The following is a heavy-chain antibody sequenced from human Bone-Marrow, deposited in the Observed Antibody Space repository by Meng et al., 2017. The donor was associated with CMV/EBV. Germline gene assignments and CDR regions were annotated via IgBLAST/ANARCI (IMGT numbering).Heavy chain of an antibody. Sequence: GGSLRLSCAASGFTFSSYWMHWVRQAPGKGLVWVSRINSDGSSTSYADSVKGRFTISRDNAKNTLYLQMNSLRAEDTAVYYCARELTAETFLEWFAYYCGMDVWGQGTTATVSS. CDR1: GFTFSSYW. V-gene: IGHV3-74*01. CDR2: INSDGSST. D-gene: IGHD3-3*02. J-gene: IGHJ6*02. CDR3: ARELTAETFLEWFAYYCGMDV.